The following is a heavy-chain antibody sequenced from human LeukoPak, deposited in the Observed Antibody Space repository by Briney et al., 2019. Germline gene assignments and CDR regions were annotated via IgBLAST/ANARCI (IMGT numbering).Heavy chain of an antibody. J-gene: IGHJ4*02. CDR1: GGSISSSTYY. Sequence: SETLSLTCTVSGGSISSSTYYWGWIRQPPGKGLEWVGSIYYSGSTYYNPSLKSRVTISVDTSKNQFSLKLSSVTPADTAVYYCARVRCSGGSCYSGSWGQGTLVTVSS. CDR2: IYYSGST. D-gene: IGHD2-15*01. V-gene: IGHV4-39*01. CDR3: ARVRCSGGSCYSGS.